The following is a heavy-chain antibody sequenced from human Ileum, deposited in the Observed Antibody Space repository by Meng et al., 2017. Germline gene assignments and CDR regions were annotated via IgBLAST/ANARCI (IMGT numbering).Heavy chain of an antibody. V-gene: IGHV1-46*01. Sequence: ASVKVSCKASGYTFTSNYMHWVRQAPGQGLEWMGTINPTGDNMVYAQEFQGRLTMTSDMSTSTFFMELSSLRSEDTAVYYCARDHSYRGSWTGWWFDPWGQGTQVTVSS. D-gene: IGHD3-16*02. CDR2: INPTGDNM. J-gene: IGHJ5*02. CDR1: GYTFTSNY. CDR3: ARDHSYRGSWTGWWFDP.